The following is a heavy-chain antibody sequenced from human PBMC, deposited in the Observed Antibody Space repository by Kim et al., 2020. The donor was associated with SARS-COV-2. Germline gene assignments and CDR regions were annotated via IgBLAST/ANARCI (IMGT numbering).Heavy chain of an antibody. D-gene: IGHD3-16*02. CDR2: INHSGST. CDR1: GGSFSGYY. CDR3: ARELRTWNYDYVWGSYRYTIRGNENAFDI. V-gene: IGHV4-34*01. J-gene: IGHJ3*02. Sequence: SETLSHTCAVYGGSFSGYYWSWIRQPPGKGLEWIGEINHSGSTNYNPSLKSRVTISVDTSKNQFSLKLSSVTAADTAVYYCARELRTWNYDYVWGSYRYTIRGNENAFDIWGQGTMVTVSS.